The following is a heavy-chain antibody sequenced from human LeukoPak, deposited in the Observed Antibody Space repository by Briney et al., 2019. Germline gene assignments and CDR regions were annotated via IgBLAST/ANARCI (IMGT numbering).Heavy chain of an antibody. CDR3: ARDEIVVVHDAFDI. D-gene: IGHD3-22*01. CDR2: ISAYNGNT. V-gene: IGHV1-18*01. Sequence: ASVKVSCKASGYTFTSYGISWVRQAPGPGLEWMGWISAYNGNTNYAQKLQGRVTMTTDTSTSTAYMELRSLRSDDTAVYYCARDEIVVVHDAFDIWGQGTMVTVSS. J-gene: IGHJ3*02. CDR1: GYTFTSYG.